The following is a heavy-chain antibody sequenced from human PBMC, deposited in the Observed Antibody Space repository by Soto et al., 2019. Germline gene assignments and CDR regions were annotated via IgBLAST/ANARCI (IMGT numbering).Heavy chain of an antibody. J-gene: IGHJ6*02. Sequence: PGGSLRLSCAASGFTFGNAWMNWVRQAPGKGLEWVGRIKSKTDGGTTDYAAPVKGRFTISRDDSKNTLYLQMNSLKTEDTAVYYCTTDLRGVAATFRHYYGMDVWGQGTTVTVSS. CDR2: IKSKTDGGTT. D-gene: IGHD2-15*01. V-gene: IGHV3-15*07. CDR3: TTDLRGVAATFRHYYGMDV. CDR1: GFTFGNAW.